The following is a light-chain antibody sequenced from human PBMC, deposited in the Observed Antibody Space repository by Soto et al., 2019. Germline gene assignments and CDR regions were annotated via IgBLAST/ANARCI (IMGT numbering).Light chain of an antibody. CDR2: AAS. CDR3: QQYGTSPPWT. Sequence: EIVLTQSPGTLSLSPGERATLSCGASQSVTSNYLAWYQQKPGQAPRLLIYAASRRAPGIPDRFSASGSGTDFTLTISRLEPEDFAVYFCQQYGTSPPWTFGQGAKVDIK. J-gene: IGKJ1*01. V-gene: IGKV3-20*01. CDR1: QSVTSNY.